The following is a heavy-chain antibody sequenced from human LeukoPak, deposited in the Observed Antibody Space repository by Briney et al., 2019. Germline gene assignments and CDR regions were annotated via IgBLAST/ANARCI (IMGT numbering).Heavy chain of an antibody. CDR1: GYTFTGYY. Sequence: ASVKVSCTASGYTFTGYYIHWVRQAPGQGLEWMGWINPNSGATHFAQKFQGRVTMTRDTSISTAYMELSRLRSDDTAVYYCARAGSWDGYSRWGGENFDYWGQGTLVTVSS. D-gene: IGHD3-22*01. CDR2: INPNSGAT. J-gene: IGHJ4*02. V-gene: IGHV1-2*02. CDR3: ARAGSWDGYSRWGGENFDY.